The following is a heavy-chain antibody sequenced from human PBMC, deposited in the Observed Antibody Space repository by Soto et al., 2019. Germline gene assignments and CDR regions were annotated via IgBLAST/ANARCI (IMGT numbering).Heavy chain of an antibody. CDR3: GRDSDVLTAAAGPAY. Sequence: ASVKVSCKAAGYTFTNYYMHWVRQAPGQGLEWMGVINPSGGSVSYAQNFQGRVTMTRDTSTSTVYMELSSLRFEDTAVYYCGRDSDVLTAAAGPAYWGQGTLVTVSS. J-gene: IGHJ4*02. V-gene: IGHV1-46*01. CDR2: INPSGGSV. CDR1: GYTFTNYY. D-gene: IGHD6-13*01.